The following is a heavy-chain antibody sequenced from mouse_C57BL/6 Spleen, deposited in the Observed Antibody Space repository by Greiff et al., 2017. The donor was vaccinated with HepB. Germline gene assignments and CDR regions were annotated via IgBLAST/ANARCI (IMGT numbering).Heavy chain of an antibody. CDR1: GFTFSSYA. J-gene: IGHJ4*01. Sequence: VQLKQSGGGLVKPGGSLKLSCAASGFTFSSYAMSWVRQTPEKRLEWVATISDGGSYTYYPDNVKGRFTISRDNAKNNLYLQMSHLKSEDTAMYYCARGELPTSYYYAMDYWGQGTSVTVSS. D-gene: IGHD5-5*01. CDR2: ISDGGSYT. CDR3: ARGELPTSYYYAMDY. V-gene: IGHV5-4*01.